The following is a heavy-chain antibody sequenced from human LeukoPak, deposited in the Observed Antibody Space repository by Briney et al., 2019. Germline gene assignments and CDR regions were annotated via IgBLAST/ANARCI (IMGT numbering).Heavy chain of an antibody. CDR1: GGSLSGYY. CDR2: INHCGST. CDR3: ARVAALVVPAQLDA. Sequence: SETLSLTCAVYGGSLSGYYWRWIRHPPGKAREWIREINHCGSTKYNPSLRSRVNISVETSEHHVSLKLSSVTAAETAVYYCARVAALVVPAQLDAWGQGTLVTVSS. D-gene: IGHD2-2*01. V-gene: IGHV4-34*01. J-gene: IGHJ5*02.